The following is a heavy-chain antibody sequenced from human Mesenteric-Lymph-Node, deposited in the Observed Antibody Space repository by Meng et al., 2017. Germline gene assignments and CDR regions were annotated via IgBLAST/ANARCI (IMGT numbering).Heavy chain of an antibody. V-gene: IGHV3-30*01. Sequence: GESLKISCAASGFTFSSYAMHWVRQAPGKGLEWVAVISYDGSNKYYADSVKGRFTISRDNSKNTLYLQMNSLRAEDTAVYYCARTPMGGDSRINWFDPWGQGNLVNGAS. D-gene: IGHD2-21*02. CDR3: ARTPMGGDSRINWFDP. CDR2: ISYDGSNK. CDR1: GFTFSSYA. J-gene: IGHJ5*02.